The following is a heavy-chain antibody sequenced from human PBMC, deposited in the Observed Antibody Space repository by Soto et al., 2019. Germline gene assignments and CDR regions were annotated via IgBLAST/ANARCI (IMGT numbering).Heavy chain of an antibody. CDR2: INPSGGST. D-gene: IGHD1-26*01. CDR1: GYTFTSYY. J-gene: IGHJ5*02. CDR3: ARAGSGSADWFDP. V-gene: IGHV1-46*01. Sequence: GASVKVSCKASGYTFTSYYMHWVRQAPGQGLEWTGRINPSGGSTSYAQRFQGRVTMTRDTSTSTVYMELSSLRSEDTAVYYCARAGSGSADWFDPWGQGTLVTVTS.